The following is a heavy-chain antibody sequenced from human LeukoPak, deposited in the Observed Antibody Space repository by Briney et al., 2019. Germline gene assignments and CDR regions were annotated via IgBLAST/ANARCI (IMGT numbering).Heavy chain of an antibody. J-gene: IGHJ4*02. CDR2: IKQDGSEK. CDR3: ARDWHCSSTSCYDGRFDY. Sequence: GGSLRLSCAASGFTFSSNWMSWVRQAPGKGLEWVANIKQDGSEKYYVDSVKGRFTISRDNAKNSLYLQMNSLRAEDTAVYYCARDWHCSSTSCYDGRFDYWGQGTLVTVSS. V-gene: IGHV3-7*01. CDR1: GFTFSSNW. D-gene: IGHD2-2*01.